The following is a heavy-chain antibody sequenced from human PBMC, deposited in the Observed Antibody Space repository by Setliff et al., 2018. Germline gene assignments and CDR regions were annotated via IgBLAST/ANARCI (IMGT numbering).Heavy chain of an antibody. V-gene: IGHV4-39*07. D-gene: IGHD3-10*02. CDR2: IHDSGST. CDR1: HASIGGSGYY. Sequence: ASETLSRTCTVSHASIGGSGYYWGWIRQPPRKGPEWIGNIHDSGSTYYNPSLKSRVTISADTSKNQFSLKLTSVTAADAAVYYCSNSAYLRGLDYWGPGTLVTVSS. J-gene: IGHJ4*02. CDR3: SNSAYLRGLDY.